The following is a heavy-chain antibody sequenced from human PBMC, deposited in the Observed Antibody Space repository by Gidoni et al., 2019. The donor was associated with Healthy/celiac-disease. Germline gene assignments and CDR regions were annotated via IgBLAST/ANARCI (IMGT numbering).Heavy chain of an antibody. CDR2: IYWDDDK. J-gene: IGHJ4*02. D-gene: IGHD4-17*01. V-gene: IGHV2-5*02. CDR3: AHLTTVVTFDY. CDR1: GFSLSTSGVG. Sequence: QITLKESGPPLVKPTQTLTLTCPFSGFSLSTSGVGVGWLRQPPGKALEWLALIYWDDDKRYSPSLKSRLTITKDTSKNQVVLTMTNMDPVDTATYYCAHLTTVVTFDYWGQGTLVTVSS.